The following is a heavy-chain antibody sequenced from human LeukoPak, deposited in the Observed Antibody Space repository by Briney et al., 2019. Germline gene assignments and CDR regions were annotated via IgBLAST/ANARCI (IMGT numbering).Heavy chain of an antibody. Sequence: QSGGSLRLSCAASGFTFGSFGMHWVRQAPGKGLEWVTVISYDGSYKHYADSVKGRFIISRDNSKNTLYLQMNSLRAEDTAVYYCARDSDGWYWAFDFWGQGTPVTVSS. J-gene: IGHJ4*02. CDR3: ARDSDGWYWAFDF. V-gene: IGHV3-33*01. D-gene: IGHD6-19*01. CDR2: ISYDGSYK. CDR1: GFTFGSFG.